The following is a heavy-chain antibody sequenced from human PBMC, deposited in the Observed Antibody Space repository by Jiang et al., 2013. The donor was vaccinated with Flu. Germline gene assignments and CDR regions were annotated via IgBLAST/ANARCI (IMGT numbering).Heavy chain of an antibody. Sequence: VQLVESGGGLVQPGGSLRLSCVASEFTFSTYWMSWVRQAPGKGLEWVANINQDGSTKYFVDSVKGRFTISRDNAKKSLYLQMSNLGVEDTALYYCAGAIATVGSTWGQGTLVTVSS. D-gene: IGHD2-21*01. J-gene: IGHJ4*02. V-gene: IGHV3-7*01. CDR2: INQDGSTK. CDR3: AGAIATVGST. CDR1: EFTFSTYW.